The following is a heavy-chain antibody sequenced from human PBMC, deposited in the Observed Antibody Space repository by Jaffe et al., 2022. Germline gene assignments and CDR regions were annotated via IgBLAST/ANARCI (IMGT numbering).Heavy chain of an antibody. J-gene: IGHJ6*03. CDR2: IYHSGST. D-gene: IGHD1-1*01. CDR3: ACLDGPPKRRALNYYYYYMDV. V-gene: IGHV4-4*02. CDR1: GGSISSSNW. Sequence: QVQLQESGPGLVKPSGTLSLTCAVSGGSISSSNWWSWIRQPPGKGLEWIGEIYHSGSTNYNPSLKSRVTISVDKSKNQFSLKLSSVTAADTAVYYCACLDGPPKRRALNYYYYYMDVWGKGTTVTVSS.